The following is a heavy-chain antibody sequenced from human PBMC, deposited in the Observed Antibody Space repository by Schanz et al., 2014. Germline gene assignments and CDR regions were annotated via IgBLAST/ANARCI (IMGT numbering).Heavy chain of an antibody. CDR3: ASSSYRLLSYYYAMDV. CDR2: INTADTT. CDR1: GFTLSSYA. D-gene: IGHD1-26*01. Sequence: DVQLAESGGGLVQPGGSLRLSCAASGFTLSSYALSWVRQSPGKGLEWVSAINTADTTYYADSVKGRFTVSRDNSKNTVYLHMNSLRDEDTAVYYCASSSYRLLSYYYAMDVWGQGTTVTVS. V-gene: IGHV3-23*04. J-gene: IGHJ6*02.